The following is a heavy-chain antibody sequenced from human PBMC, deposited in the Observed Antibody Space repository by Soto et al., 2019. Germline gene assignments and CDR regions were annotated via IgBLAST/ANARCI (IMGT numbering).Heavy chain of an antibody. CDR1: GFSLSTTGVG. CDR2: IYWDNDK. Sequence: QITLKESGPTLVKPTQTLTLTSSFSGFSLSTTGVGVGWIRQSPGKALEWLAIIYWDNDKRYSPSLKSRVTITKDPSKNQVVLTVTNMDPVDTGTYYCARSLWFGELHWGQGALVTVSS. J-gene: IGHJ4*02. CDR3: ARSLWFGELH. D-gene: IGHD3-10*01. V-gene: IGHV2-5*02.